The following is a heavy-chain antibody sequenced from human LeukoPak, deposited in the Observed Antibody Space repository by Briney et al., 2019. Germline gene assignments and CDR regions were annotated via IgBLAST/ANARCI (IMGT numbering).Heavy chain of an antibody. Sequence: GSLRLSCAASGFTFSSYEMNWVRQAPGKGLEWVSYISSSGSTIYYADSVKGRFTISRDNAKNSLYLQMNSLRAEDTAVYYCARKNYYDSSSIDYWGQGTLVTVSS. CDR2: ISSSGSTI. V-gene: IGHV3-48*03. CDR1: GFTFSSYE. CDR3: ARKNYYDSSSIDY. D-gene: IGHD3-22*01. J-gene: IGHJ4*02.